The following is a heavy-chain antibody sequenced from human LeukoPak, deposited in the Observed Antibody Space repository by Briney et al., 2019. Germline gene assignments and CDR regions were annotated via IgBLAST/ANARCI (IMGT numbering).Heavy chain of an antibody. CDR3: ATEYCSSTSCYSNWFDP. CDR1: GYTFTSYG. V-gene: IGHV1-18*01. J-gene: IGHJ5*02. Sequence: ASVKVSCKASGYTFTSYGISWVRQAPGQGLEWMGWISAYNGNTNYAQKLQGRVTMTTDTSTSTAHMELRSLRSDDTAVYYCATEYCSSTSCYSNWFDPWGQGTLVTVSS. D-gene: IGHD2-2*01. CDR2: ISAYNGNT.